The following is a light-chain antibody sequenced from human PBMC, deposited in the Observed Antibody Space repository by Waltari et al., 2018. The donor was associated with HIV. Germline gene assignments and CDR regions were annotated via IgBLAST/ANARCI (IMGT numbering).Light chain of an antibody. CDR3: AAWDDSLNGLWV. CDR2: SNI. J-gene: IGLJ3*02. Sequence: QSVLTQPPSASGTPGQRVPIPCSGSSSNSGSNTVNWYQQLPGTAPKLLIYSNIQRPSGVPDPFSGSKSGTSASLAISGLQSDDEADYYCAAWDDSLNGLWVFGGGTKLTVL. CDR1: SSNSGSNT. V-gene: IGLV1-44*01.